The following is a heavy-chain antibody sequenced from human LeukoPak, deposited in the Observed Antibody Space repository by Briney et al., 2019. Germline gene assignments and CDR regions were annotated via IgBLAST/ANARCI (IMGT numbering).Heavy chain of an antibody. J-gene: IGHJ4*02. CDR3: AKRSGYTTGWFFDF. D-gene: IGHD6-19*01. CDR2: ISGSGDNT. Sequence: GGSLRLSCAASGFSFSSYAMSWVRQAPGKGLEWVSSISGSGDNTYYAESVKGRFTISRDNSKNTLFLQMNSLRAEDTAVFYWAKRSGYTTGWFFDFWGQGTLVTVSS. CDR1: GFSFSSYA. V-gene: IGHV3-23*01.